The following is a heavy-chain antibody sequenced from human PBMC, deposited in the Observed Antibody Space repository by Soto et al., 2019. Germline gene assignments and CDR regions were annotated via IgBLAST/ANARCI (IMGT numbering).Heavy chain of an antibody. CDR1: GGSIRSSSFH. D-gene: IGHD2-8*02. V-gene: IGHV4-39*01. CDR2: LYYSGST. J-gene: IGHJ5*02. Sequence: QLQLQESGPGLVKPSENLSLTCNVSGGSIRSSSFHWGWIRQPTGKGLEWIGSLYYSGSTYYSPSLKSRITISVDTSKNKSSLKLSSVIAADTAVYYCARRERADGTAWSFDPWGQGTLVTVSS. CDR3: ARRERADGTAWSFDP.